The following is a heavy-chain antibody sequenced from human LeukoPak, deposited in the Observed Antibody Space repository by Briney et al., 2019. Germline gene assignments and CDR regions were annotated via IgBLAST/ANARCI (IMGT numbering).Heavy chain of an antibody. CDR3: AREPDGNGLLFDF. J-gene: IGHJ4*02. CDR2: TYYRSKWYN. Sequence: SQTLSLTCAISGDSVSSNSAAWNWIRQFPSRGLEWLGRTYYRSKWYNDYAVSVKSRITINPDTSKNRFSLQLNSVTPEDTAVYYCAREPDGNGLLFDFWGQGTLVTVSS. D-gene: IGHD2-8*01. CDR1: GDSVSSNSAA. V-gene: IGHV6-1*01.